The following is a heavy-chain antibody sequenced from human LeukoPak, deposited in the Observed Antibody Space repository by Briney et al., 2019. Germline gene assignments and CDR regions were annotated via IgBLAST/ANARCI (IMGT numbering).Heavy chain of an antibody. D-gene: IGHD2-2*01. CDR2: IYYSGST. J-gene: IGHJ6*02. CDR1: GGSISSGGYY. V-gene: IGHV4-31*03. CDR3: ARDSGTRYGMDV. Sequence: PSETLSLTCTVSGGSISSGGYYRSWIRQHPGKGLEWIGYIYYSGSTYYNPSLKSRVTISVDSSKNQFSLKLSSVTAADTAVYYCARDSGTRYGMDVWGQGTTVTVSS.